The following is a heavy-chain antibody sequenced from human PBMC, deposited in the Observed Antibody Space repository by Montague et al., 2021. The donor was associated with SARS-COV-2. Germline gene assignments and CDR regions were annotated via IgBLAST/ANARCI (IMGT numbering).Heavy chain of an antibody. CDR1: GWCISSGGYY. Sequence: TLSLTCTVSGWCISSGGYYWNWIRQVPGRGLEWIGYTYYSGATXYNPSSKGRLSIAVDTSWNQFSLKVKSLTAADTAKYFCARGLFYPSQRKGHFEHWGLSALATLSS. D-gene: IGHD2/OR15-2a*01. J-gene: IGHJ4*02. CDR2: TYYSGAT. V-gene: IGHV4-31*03. CDR3: ARGLFYPSQRKGHFEH.